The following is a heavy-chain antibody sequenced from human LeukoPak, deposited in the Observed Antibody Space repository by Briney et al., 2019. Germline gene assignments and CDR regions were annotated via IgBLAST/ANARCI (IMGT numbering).Heavy chain of an antibody. D-gene: IGHD2-2*02. J-gene: IGHJ1*01. V-gene: IGHV3-23*01. Sequence: PGGSLRLSCAASGFTFSSYSMNWVRQAPGKGLEWVSAISGSGGSTYYADSVKGRFTISRDNSKNTLYLQMNSLRAEDTAVYCCAKDLAPAAIGPGEYFQHWGQGTLVTVSS. CDR3: AKDLAPAAIGPGEYFQH. CDR1: GFTFSSYS. CDR2: ISGSGGST.